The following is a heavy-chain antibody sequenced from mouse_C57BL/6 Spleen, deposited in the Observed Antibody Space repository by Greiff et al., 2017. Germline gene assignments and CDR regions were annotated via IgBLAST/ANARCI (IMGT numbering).Heavy chain of an antibody. J-gene: IGHJ1*03. CDR2: ISDGGSYT. D-gene: IGHD2-5*01. V-gene: IGHV5-4*01. Sequence: VQLVESGGGLVKPGGSLKLSCAASGFTFSSYAMSWVRQTPEKRLEWVATISDGGSYTYYPDNVKGRFTISRDNAKNNLYLQMSHLKSEDTAMYYCARDYSNHYWYFDVGGTGTTVTVSS. CDR1: GFTFSSYA. CDR3: ARDYSNHYWYFDV.